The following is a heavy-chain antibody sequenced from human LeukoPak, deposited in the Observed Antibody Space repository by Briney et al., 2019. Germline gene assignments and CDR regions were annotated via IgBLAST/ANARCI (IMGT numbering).Heavy chain of an antibody. CDR2: IIQDGSVT. Sequence: GGSLRLSCVTSGITFSNYYMHCVPHVPGEGLVWVSHIIQDGSVTSYADSVKGRYTISRDNAKNTVHLQLNNLRAEDTAVYYCATDDYRGLGYWGQGTMVTVSS. V-gene: IGHV3-74*01. D-gene: IGHD3-16*01. CDR3: ATDDYRGLGY. CDR1: GITFSNYY. J-gene: IGHJ4*02.